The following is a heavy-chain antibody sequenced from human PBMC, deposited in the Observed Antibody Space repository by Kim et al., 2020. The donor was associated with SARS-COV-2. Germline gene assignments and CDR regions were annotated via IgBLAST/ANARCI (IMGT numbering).Heavy chain of an antibody. J-gene: IGHJ4*02. Sequence: SVKVSCKASGGTFNSYTLSWVRQAPGKGLEWMGRIVPMLDKTDYAQKFQGRFTITADESTSTVFMELSSLRSEDTAIYYCARVASLFGEDYLGQGTLVT. CDR1: GGTFNSYT. CDR3: ARVASLFGEDY. D-gene: IGHD3-10*01. V-gene: IGHV1-69*08. CDR2: IVPMLDKT.